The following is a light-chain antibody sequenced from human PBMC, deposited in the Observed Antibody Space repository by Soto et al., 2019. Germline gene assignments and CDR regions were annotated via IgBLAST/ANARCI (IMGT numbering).Light chain of an antibody. J-gene: IGLJ2*01. CDR3: SSYTSSSSVV. CDR1: SSDVGGYNY. CDR2: DVG. V-gene: IGLV2-14*01. Sequence: QSVLTQPASVSGSPGQSITISCTGTSSDVGGYNYVSWYQQHPGKAPKLMIYDVGNRPSGVSIRFSGSKSGNTASLTISGLQAADEADYYCSSYTSSSSVVFGGGTSSPS.